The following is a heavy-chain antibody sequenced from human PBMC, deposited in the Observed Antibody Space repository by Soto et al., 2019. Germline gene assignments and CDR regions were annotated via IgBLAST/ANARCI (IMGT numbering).Heavy chain of an antibody. CDR1: GYTFTSYY. CDR2: INPSGGST. Sequence: QVQLVQSGAEVKKPGASVKVSCKASGYTFTSYYMHWVRQAPGQGLEWMGIINPSGGSTSYAQKFQGRVTMTRDTSTSTVYMELGSLSSEDTAVYYCARVSSWSCFDYWGQGTLVTVSS. D-gene: IGHD6-13*01. CDR3: ARVSSWSCFDY. J-gene: IGHJ4*02. V-gene: IGHV1-46*01.